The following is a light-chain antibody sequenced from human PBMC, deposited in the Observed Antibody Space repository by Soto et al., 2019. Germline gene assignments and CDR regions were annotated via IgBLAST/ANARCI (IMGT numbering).Light chain of an antibody. Sequence: QSALTQPPSASGSPGQSVTISCTGTSSDVGAYKYVSWYQQYPGKAPKLMIYEVTKRPSGVPDRFSGSKSGNTASLTVSGLQAEDGVVNYGTSYVGNAIWVFGGGT. CDR1: SSDVGAYKY. J-gene: IGLJ3*02. V-gene: IGLV2-8*01. CDR3: TSYVGNAIWV. CDR2: EVT.